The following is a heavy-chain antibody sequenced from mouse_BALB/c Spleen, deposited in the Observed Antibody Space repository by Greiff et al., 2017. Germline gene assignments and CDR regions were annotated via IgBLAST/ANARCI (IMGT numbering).Heavy chain of an antibody. D-gene: IGHD1-1*02. J-gene: IGHJ4*01. CDR2: IYPANGNT. V-gene: IGHV14-3*02. CDR1: GFNIKDTY. Sequence: VQLQQSGAELVKPGASVKLSCTASGFNIKDTYMHWVKQRPEQGLEWIGRIYPANGNTKYDPKFQGKATITAEPSSNTAYMQLSSLTSEDTAVYYCARGGGGAMDYWGQGTSVTVSS. CDR3: ARGGGGAMDY.